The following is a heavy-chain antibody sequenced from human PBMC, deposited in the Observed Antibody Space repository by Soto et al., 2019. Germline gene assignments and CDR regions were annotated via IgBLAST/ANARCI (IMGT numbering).Heavy chain of an antibody. CDR1: AVSLSTSGMC. Sequence: GPTIVNPTQTLTLNFSVSAVSLSTSGMCVSWIRQPPGKALEWLALIDWDDDKYYSTSLKTRLTISKDTSKNQVVLTMTNMDPVDTATYYCARMVRGVKHYYYGMDVWGQGTTVTVSS. CDR2: IDWDDDK. J-gene: IGHJ6*02. CDR3: ARMVRGVKHYYYGMDV. D-gene: IGHD3-10*01. V-gene: IGHV2-70*01.